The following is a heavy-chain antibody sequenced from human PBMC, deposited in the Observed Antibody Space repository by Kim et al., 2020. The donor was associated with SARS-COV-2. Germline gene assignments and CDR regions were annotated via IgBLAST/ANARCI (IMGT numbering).Heavy chain of an antibody. CDR1: GFTFSSYA. V-gene: IGHV3-30-3*01. J-gene: IGHJ6*03. D-gene: IGHD3-3*01. CDR3: ARGDFWSGYYYYYMDV. Sequence: GGSLRLSCAASGFTFSSYAMHWVRQAPGKGLEWVAVISYDGSNKYYADSVKGRFTISRDNSKNTLYLQMNSLRAEDTAVYYCARGDFWSGYYYYYMDVWG. CDR2: ISYDGSNK.